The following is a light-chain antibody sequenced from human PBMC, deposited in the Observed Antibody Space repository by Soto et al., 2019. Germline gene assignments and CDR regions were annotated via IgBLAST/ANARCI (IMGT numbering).Light chain of an antibody. V-gene: IGKV3-11*01. CDR1: QSVSSY. Sequence: EIVLTQSPATLSLSPGERATLSCRASQSVSSYLAWYQQKPGQAPRLLIYDAFNRATGIPARFSGSGSGTDFTLTISSLEPEDFAVYYCQQRSTWPRVTFCQGTKLEIK. CDR2: DAF. CDR3: QQRSTWPRVT. J-gene: IGKJ2*01.